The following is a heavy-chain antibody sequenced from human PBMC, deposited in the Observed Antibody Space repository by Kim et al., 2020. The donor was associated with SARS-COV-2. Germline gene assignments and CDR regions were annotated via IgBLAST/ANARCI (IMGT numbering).Heavy chain of an antibody. D-gene: IGHD1-7*01. CDR2: IWYDGSNK. J-gene: IGHJ6*02. V-gene: IGHV3-33*01. Sequence: GGSLRLSCAASGFTFSSYGMHWVRQAPGKGLEWVAVIWYDGSNKYYADSVKGRFTISRDNSKNTLYLQMNSLRAEDTAVYYCARDGGTYNWNYRVHYYGMDVWGQGTTVTVSS. CDR1: GFTFSSYG. CDR3: ARDGGTYNWNYRVHYYGMDV.